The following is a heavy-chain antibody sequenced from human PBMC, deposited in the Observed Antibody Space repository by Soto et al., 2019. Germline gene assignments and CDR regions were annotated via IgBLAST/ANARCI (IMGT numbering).Heavy chain of an antibody. CDR3: ARLANYYYYYMDV. V-gene: IGHV3-7*01. CDR2: IKQDGSEK. Sequence: HPGGSLRLSCAASGFTFSSYGMHWVRQAPGKGLEWVANIKQDGSEKYYVDSVKGRFTISRDNAKNSLYLQMNSLRAEDTAVYYCARLANYYYYYMDVWGKGTTVTVSS. CDR1: GFTFSSYG. D-gene: IGHD5-12*01. J-gene: IGHJ6*03.